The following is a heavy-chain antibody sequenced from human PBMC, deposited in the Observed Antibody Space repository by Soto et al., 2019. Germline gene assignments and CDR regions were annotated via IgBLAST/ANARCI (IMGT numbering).Heavy chain of an antibody. CDR2: IDPSDSYT. D-gene: IGHD3-3*01. V-gene: IGHV5-10-1*03. CDR1: GYSFTSYW. CDR3: ACTPHFGVVIPYYYYGMDV. J-gene: IGHJ6*02. Sequence: EVQLVQSGAEVKKPGESLRISCKGSGYSFTSYWISWVRQMPGKGLEWMGRIDPSDSYTNYSPSFHGHVTISADKSISTAYLQWSSLKASDTAMYYCACTPHFGVVIPYYYYGMDVWGQGTTVTVSS.